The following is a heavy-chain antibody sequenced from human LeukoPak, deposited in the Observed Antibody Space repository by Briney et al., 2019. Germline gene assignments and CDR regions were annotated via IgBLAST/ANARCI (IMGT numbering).Heavy chain of an antibody. CDR3: AGTGIYYDSSGYRDY. J-gene: IGHJ4*02. Sequence: LSETLSLTCTVSGGSISTYYWSWIRQPAGKGLEWIGRIYTSGSTNYNPSLKSRVTMSVDTSKNQFSLKLSSVTAADTAVYYCAGTGIYYDSSGYRDYWGQGTLVTVS. V-gene: IGHV4-4*07. CDR1: GGSISTYY. CDR2: IYTSGST. D-gene: IGHD3-22*01.